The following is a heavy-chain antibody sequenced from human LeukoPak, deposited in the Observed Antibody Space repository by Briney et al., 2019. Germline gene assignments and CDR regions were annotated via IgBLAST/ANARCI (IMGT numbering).Heavy chain of an antibody. CDR2: IYYSGST. CDR3: ARDRGYSSSSGWFDP. J-gene: IGHJ5*02. V-gene: IGHV4-59*11. D-gene: IGHD6-6*01. CDR1: GGSISSHY. Sequence: SETLSLTCTVSGGSISSHYWSWIRQPPGKGLEWIGYIYYSGSTNYNPSLKSRVTISVDTSKNQFSLRLSSVTAADTAVYYCARDRGYSSSSGWFDPWGQGTLVTVSS.